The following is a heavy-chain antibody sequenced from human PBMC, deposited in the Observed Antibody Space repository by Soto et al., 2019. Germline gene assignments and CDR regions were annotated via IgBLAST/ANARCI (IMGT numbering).Heavy chain of an antibody. D-gene: IGHD6-13*01. Sequence: SVKVSCKASGGTFSSYAISWVRQAPGQGLEWMGGIIPIFGTANYAQKFQGRVTITADESTSTAYMELSSLRSEDTAVYYCAKGHSWHITNPPDYWGQGTLVTVSS. V-gene: IGHV1-69*13. CDR2: IIPIFGTA. CDR1: GGTFSSYA. J-gene: IGHJ4*02. CDR3: AKGHSWHITNPPDY.